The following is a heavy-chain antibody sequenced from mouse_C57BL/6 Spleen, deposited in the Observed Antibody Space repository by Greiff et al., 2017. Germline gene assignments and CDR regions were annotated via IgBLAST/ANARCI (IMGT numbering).Heavy chain of an antibody. CDR3: ARPLNYYGSRCAMDY. D-gene: IGHD1-1*01. V-gene: IGHV2-2*01. CDR2: IWSGGST. CDR1: GFSLTSYG. Sequence: QVQLQQSGPGLVQPSQSLSITCTVSGFSLTSYGVHWVRQSPGKGLEWLGVIWSGGSTDYNAAFISRLSISKDNSKSQVFFKMNSLQADDTAIYYCARPLNYYGSRCAMDYWGQGTSVTVSS. J-gene: IGHJ4*01.